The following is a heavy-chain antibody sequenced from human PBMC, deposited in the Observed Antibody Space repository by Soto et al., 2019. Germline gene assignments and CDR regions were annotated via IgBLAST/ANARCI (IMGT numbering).Heavy chain of an antibody. CDR1: GVSIISYY. Sequence: SETLSLTCTVSGVSIISYYWSWILQPPWKGLEWIGYIYYSGSTNYNPSLKSRVTISVDTSKNQFSLKLSSVTAADTAVYYCARLLPFWEVLQHYYYFAYRAKENLVTVYS. D-gene: IGHD1-26*01. J-gene: IGHJ4*02. V-gene: IGHV4-59*08. CDR2: IYYSGST. CDR3: ARLLPFWEVLQHYYYFAY.